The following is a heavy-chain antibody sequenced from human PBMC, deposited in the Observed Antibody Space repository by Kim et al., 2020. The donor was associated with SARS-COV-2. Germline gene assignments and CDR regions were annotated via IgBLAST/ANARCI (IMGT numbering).Heavy chain of an antibody. D-gene: IGHD4-17*01. V-gene: IGHV3-23*01. Sequence: GTQSSAASVKGRFTLSRDNSKNMFFLQMNSLRAEDTAMYYCAKALYGGHSDWGQGSLVTVSS. J-gene: IGHJ4*02. CDR3: AKALYGGHSD. CDR2: GTQ.